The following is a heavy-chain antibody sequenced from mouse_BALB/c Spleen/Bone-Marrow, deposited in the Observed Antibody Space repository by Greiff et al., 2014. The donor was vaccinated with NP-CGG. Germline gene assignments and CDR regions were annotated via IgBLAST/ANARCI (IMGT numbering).Heavy chain of an antibody. CDR2: IRTKVDNLAT. J-gene: IGHJ2*01. CDR3: APHPFDY. CDR1: GFTFSDAW. Sequence: EVKLMESGGGLVQPGGSMKLSCAASGFTFSDAWMDWVRQSPEKGLEWVAEIRTKVDNLATYYVESVKGRFTISRDDSKSSVYLQMNSLRAEDTAMYYGAPHPFDYWGQGTTLTVSS. V-gene: IGHV6-6*01.